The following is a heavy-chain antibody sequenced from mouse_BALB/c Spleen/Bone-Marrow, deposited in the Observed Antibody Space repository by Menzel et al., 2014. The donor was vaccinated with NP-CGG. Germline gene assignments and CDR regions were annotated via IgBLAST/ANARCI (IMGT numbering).Heavy chain of an antibody. D-gene: IGHD2-4*01. CDR3: ALYYDYDVGY. V-gene: IGHV14-3*02. Sequence: VHVKQSGAEPVKPGASVKLSCTASGFNIKDTYMHWVKQRPEQGLEWIGRIDPANGNTKYDPKFQGKATITADTSSNTAYLQLSSLTSEDTAVYYCALYYDYDVGYWGQGTTLTVSS. CDR2: IDPANGNT. J-gene: IGHJ2*01. CDR1: GFNIKDTY.